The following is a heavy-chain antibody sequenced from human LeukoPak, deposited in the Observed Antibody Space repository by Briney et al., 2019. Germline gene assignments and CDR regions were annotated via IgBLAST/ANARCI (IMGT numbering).Heavy chain of an antibody. CDR2: ISAYNGNT. CDR1: GYTFTSYG. J-gene: IGHJ4*02. D-gene: IGHD2-15*01. V-gene: IGHV1-18*04. Sequence: ASVTVSCKASGYTFTSYGISWVRQAPGQGLEWMGWISAYNGNTNYAQKLQGRVTMTTDTSTSTAYMELRSLRSDDTAVYYCATYGLGYCSGGSCYSPLELDYWGQGTLVTVSS. CDR3: ATYGLGYCSGGSCYSPLELDY.